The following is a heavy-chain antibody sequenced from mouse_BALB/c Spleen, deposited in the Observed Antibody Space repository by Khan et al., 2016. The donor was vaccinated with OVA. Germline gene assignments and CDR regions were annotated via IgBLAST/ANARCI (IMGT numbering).Heavy chain of an antibody. V-gene: IGHV2-6-1*01. D-gene: IGHD2-10*01. CDR1: GFSLTNYG. J-gene: IGHJ4*01. CDR3: ARQPYYHYYIMDY. CDR2: IWSDGST. Sequence: VQLQESGPGLVAPSQSLSITCTISGFSLTNYGIHWVRQPPGKSLEWLVVIWSDGSTTYNSALKSRLSISKDNSTSQVFLKMNSFQTDDSAMYYCARQPYYHYYIMDYWGQGTSVTVSS.